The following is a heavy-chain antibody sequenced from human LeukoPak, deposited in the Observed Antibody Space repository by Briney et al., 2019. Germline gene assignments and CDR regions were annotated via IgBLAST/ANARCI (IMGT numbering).Heavy chain of an antibody. D-gene: IGHD3-22*01. CDR3: ARAGYYDSSGYYYGYFQH. CDR1: GFTFSSYG. Sequence: GGSLRLSCAASGFTFSSYGMHWVRQAPGKGLEWVAVIWYDGSNKYYADSVKGRFTISRDNSKNTLYLQMNSLRAEDTAVYYCARAGYYDSSGYYYGYFQHWGQGTLVTVSS. CDR2: IWYDGSNK. J-gene: IGHJ1*01. V-gene: IGHV3-33*01.